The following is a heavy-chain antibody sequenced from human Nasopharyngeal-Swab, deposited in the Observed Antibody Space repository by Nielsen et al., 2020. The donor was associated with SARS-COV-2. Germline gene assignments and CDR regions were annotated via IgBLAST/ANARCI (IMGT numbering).Heavy chain of an antibody. J-gene: IGHJ4*02. CDR3: AKERTIFGVVIPSYDY. Sequence: GGSLRLSCVASGFTFSTYAMSWVRQAPGKGLEWVSAISGSGGYTFYADSVKGRFTISRDNSKNTLYLQMNSLRAEDTAVYYCAKERTIFGVVIPSYDYWGQGTPVTVSS. V-gene: IGHV3-23*01. CDR1: GFTFSTYA. D-gene: IGHD3-3*01. CDR2: ISGSGGYT.